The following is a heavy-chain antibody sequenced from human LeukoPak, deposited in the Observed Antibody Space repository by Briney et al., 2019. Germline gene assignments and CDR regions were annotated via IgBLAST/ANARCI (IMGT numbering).Heavy chain of an antibody. V-gene: IGHV1-69*13. J-gene: IGHJ3*02. CDR2: ISPIFGSA. Sequence: TSVKVSCKASGGTFSSYAFNWVRQAPGQGLEWMGGISPIFGSAKYAQKLQGRVTITADESTSTAYMELRSLRSDDTAVYYCARDGVFSISAYYDSSGYGFDIWGPGTMVAVSS. CDR1: GGTFSSYA. D-gene: IGHD3-22*01. CDR3: ARDGVFSISAYYDSSGYGFDI.